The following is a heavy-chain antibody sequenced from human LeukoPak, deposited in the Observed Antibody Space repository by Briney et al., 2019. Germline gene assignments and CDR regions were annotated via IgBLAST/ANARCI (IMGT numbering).Heavy chain of an antibody. J-gene: IGHJ5*02. CDR3: VRGGAVAGRFEA. Sequence: GGSLRLSCAASGFPFNSQTMRWVRQAPGKGREWVAKMKEDGSDVKYVDSVRGRFTISRDNAKASLFLEMNSLRDDDTAVYDCVRGGAVAGRFEAWGQGTQVTVSS. D-gene: IGHD6-19*01. V-gene: IGHV3-7*01. CDR2: MKEDGSDV. CDR1: GFPFNSQT.